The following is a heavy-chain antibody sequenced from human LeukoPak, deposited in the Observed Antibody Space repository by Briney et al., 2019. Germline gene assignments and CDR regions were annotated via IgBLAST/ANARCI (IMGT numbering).Heavy chain of an antibody. D-gene: IGHD1-20*01. V-gene: IGHV5-51*01. J-gene: IGHJ4*02. CDR1: GYIFTAYW. CDR2: IYPGDSDT. Sequence: GESLKISCKGSGYIFTAYWIAWVRQMPGKGLEWMGIIYPGDSDTRYSPPFQGQVTISADKSISTAYLQWSSLKASDTAIYYCARRGLTDRFFDYWGQGTLVTVSS. CDR3: ARRGLTDRFFDY.